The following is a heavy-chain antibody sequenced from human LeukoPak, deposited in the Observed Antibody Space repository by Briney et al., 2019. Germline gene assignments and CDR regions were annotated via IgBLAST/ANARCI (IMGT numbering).Heavy chain of an antibody. Sequence: SETLSLTCSVSDGSMGTYYWGWIRQPPGKGLEWIGYIYYSGSTTYNHSLKSRVTVSVDTSKNQFSLKLTSMTAADTAVYYCARGRLGRQHASFFDSWGQGTLVTVSS. CDR3: ARGRLGRQHASFFDS. V-gene: IGHV4-59*08. CDR2: IYYSGST. D-gene: IGHD2-2*01. J-gene: IGHJ4*02. CDR1: DGSMGTYY.